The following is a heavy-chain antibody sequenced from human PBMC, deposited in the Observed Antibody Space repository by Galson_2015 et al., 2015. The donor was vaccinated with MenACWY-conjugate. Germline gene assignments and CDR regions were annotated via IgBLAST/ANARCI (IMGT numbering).Heavy chain of an antibody. CDR3: FAINSGTDF. D-gene: IGHD1-26*01. Sequence: SLRLSCAASGFTFSRYAMHWVRQAPAKGLEWMAVIWNDGSQTYYADSVKGRFTISRDNSKNTEYLQMNSLRVEETAMYHCFAINSGTDFWGQGTLVTVSS. V-gene: IGHV3-33*01. CDR1: GFTFSRYA. CDR2: IWNDGSQT. J-gene: IGHJ4*02.